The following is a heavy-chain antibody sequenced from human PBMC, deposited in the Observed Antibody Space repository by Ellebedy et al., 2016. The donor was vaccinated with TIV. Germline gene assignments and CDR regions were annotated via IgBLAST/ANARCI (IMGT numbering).Heavy chain of an antibody. V-gene: IGHV3-7*01. Sequence: GESLKISCAFSGFTFSTSWMSLVRHAPGQGLEWVANMNGDGNERYYVNSVAGRFTISRDNTRNSLYLQMNSLRADDTDVYYCTKDGSGTMNFWGQGTLVTVSS. J-gene: IGHJ4*02. CDR2: MNGDGNER. CDR3: TKDGSGTMNF. CDR1: GFTFSTSW. D-gene: IGHD1-1*01.